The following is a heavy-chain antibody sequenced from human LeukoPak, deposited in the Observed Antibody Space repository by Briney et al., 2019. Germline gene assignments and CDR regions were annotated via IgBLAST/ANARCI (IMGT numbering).Heavy chain of an antibody. CDR2: IRGSGGST. D-gene: IGHD3-10*01. V-gene: IGHV3-23*01. CDR3: AKDQSRGSGSYVARWPRRASRDYMDV. J-gene: IGHJ6*03. CDR1: EFTFSVHS. Sequence: PGGSLRLSCAASEFTFSVHSMNWVRQAPGKGLECVSAIRGSGGSTYYADSVKGRFTISRDNSKNTLYLQMNSLRAEDTAVYYCAKDQSRGSGSYVARWPRRASRDYMDVWGKGTTVTISS.